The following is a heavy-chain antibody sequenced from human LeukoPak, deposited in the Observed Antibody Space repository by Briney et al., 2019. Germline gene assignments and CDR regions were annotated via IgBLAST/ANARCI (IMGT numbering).Heavy chain of an antibody. J-gene: IGHJ4*02. CDR1: GGSISSGSYY. D-gene: IGHD3-22*01. V-gene: IGHV4-61*02. Sequence: SETLSLTCTVSGGSISSGSYYWNWIRQTAGSGLEWIGRIYSSGTTDYNPSLKSRVTISVDTSKNQFSLKLSSVTAADTAVYYCARARGGNYYDSSGYYYRRGYYFDYWGQGTLVTVSS. CDR2: IYSSGTT. CDR3: ARARGGNYYDSSGYYYRRGYYFDY.